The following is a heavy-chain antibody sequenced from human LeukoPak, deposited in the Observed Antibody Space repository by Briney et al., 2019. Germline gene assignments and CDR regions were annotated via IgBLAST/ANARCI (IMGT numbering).Heavy chain of an antibody. Sequence: SETLSLTCTVSGGSISSSSYYWSWIRQPPGEGLEWIGYIYYSGSTNYNPSLKSRVTISVDTSKNQFSLKLSSVTAADTAVYYCATGRGYSSSWYWFDPWGQGTLVTVSS. J-gene: IGHJ5*02. CDR2: IYYSGST. CDR3: ATGRGYSSSWYWFDP. D-gene: IGHD6-13*01. V-gene: IGHV4-61*01. CDR1: GGSISSSSYY.